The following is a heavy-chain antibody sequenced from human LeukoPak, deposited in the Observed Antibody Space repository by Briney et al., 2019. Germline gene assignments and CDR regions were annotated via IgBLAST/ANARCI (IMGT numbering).Heavy chain of an antibody. CDR3: ARDRCSSTSCYAAT. J-gene: IGHJ5*02. CDR2: ISSSSSTI. Sequence: GGSLRLSCAASGFTFSCYSMNWVRQAPGKGLEWVSHISSSSSTIYYADSVKCRFTISRDNAKNSLYLQMNSLRAEDAAVYYCARDRCSSTSCYAATWGQGTLVTVSS. D-gene: IGHD2-2*01. V-gene: IGHV3-48*04. CDR1: GFTFSCYS.